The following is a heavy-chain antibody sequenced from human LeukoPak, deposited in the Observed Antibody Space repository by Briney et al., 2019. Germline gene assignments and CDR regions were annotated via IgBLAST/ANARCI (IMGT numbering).Heavy chain of an antibody. Sequence: SETLSLTCTVSGGSISSSSYYWGWIRQPPGKGLEWIGSIYYSGSTYYNPSLKSRVTISVDTSKNQFSLKLSSVTAADTAVYYCARSALLWFGEFGIDPWGQGTLVTVSS. D-gene: IGHD3-10*01. CDR1: GGSISSSSYY. J-gene: IGHJ5*02. CDR3: ARSALLWFGEFGIDP. V-gene: IGHV4-39*01. CDR2: IYYSGST.